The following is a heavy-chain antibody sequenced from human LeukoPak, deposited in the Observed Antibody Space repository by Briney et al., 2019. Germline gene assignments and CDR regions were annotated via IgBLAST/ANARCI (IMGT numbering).Heavy chain of an antibody. CDR3: ARAQRYSSSWYYLDY. J-gene: IGHJ4*02. CDR1: GFTFSSYW. D-gene: IGHD6-13*01. V-gene: IGHV3-7*04. CDR2: IKQDGSEK. Sequence: GGSLRLSCAASGFTFSSYWMSWVRQAPGKGLEWVANIKQDGSEKYYVDSVKGRFTISRDNAKNSLYLQMNSLRAEDTAVYYCARAQRYSSSWYYLDYWGQGTLVTVSS.